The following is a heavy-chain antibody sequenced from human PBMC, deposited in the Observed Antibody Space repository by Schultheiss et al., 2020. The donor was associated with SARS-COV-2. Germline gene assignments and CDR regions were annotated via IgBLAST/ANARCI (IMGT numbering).Heavy chain of an antibody. CDR1: GFTFSSYA. D-gene: IGHD1-7*01. V-gene: IGHV3-30-3*01. J-gene: IGHJ6*02. CDR2: ISYDGSNK. Sequence: GGSLRLSCAASGFTFSSYAMHWVRQAPGKGLEWVAVISYDGSNKYYADSVKGRFTISRDNSKNTLYLQMNSLRAEDTAVYYCARYDWNYSRYRFYYYYGMDVWGQGTTVTVYS. CDR3: ARYDWNYSRYRFYYYYGMDV.